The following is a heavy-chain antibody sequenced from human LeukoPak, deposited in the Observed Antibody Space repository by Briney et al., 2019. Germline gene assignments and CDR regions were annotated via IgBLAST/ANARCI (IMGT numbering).Heavy chain of an antibody. CDR1: GGSISSYY. CDR2: IYTSGST. V-gene: IGHV4-4*07. Sequence: PSETLSLTCTVSGGSISSYYWSWIRQPAGKGLEWIGRIYTSGSTNYNPSLTSRVTMSVDTSKNQFSLKLSSVTAADTAVYYCARDLRTGIAVAGRLFDPWGQGTLVTVSS. J-gene: IGHJ5*02. D-gene: IGHD6-19*01. CDR3: ARDLRTGIAVAGRLFDP.